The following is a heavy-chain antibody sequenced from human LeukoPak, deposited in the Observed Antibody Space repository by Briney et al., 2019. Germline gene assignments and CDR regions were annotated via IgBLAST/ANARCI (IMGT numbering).Heavy chain of an antibody. CDR3: ARDAEIWGSYRLPL. Sequence: SQTLSLTCPVSGGSISSGDYYWSWIRQPPGKGLEWIGYIYYSGSTYYNPSLKSRVTISVDTSKNQFSLKLSSVTAADTAVYYCARDAEIWGSYRLPLWGQGTLVTVSS. D-gene: IGHD3-16*02. CDR2: IYYSGST. V-gene: IGHV4-30-4*01. J-gene: IGHJ4*02. CDR1: GGSISSGDYY.